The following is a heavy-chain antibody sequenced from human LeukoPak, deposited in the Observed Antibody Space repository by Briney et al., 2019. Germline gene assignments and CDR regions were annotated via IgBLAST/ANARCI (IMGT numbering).Heavy chain of an antibody. Sequence: GSLRLSCAASGFTFDDYGMSWVRQAPGKGLEWVAVIWYDGSNKYYADSVKGRFTISRDNSKNTLYLQMNSLRAEDTAVYYCAHLGSSTSWQGVWGQGTLVTVSS. J-gene: IGHJ4*02. CDR3: AHLGSSTSWQGV. D-gene: IGHD2-2*01. CDR1: GFTFDDYG. CDR2: IWYDGSNK. V-gene: IGHV3-33*08.